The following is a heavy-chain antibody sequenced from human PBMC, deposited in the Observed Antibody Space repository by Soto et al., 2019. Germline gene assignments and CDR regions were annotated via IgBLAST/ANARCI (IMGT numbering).Heavy chain of an antibody. J-gene: IGHJ4*02. CDR2: ISAYNGNT. Sequence: ASVKVSCKASGYTFTSYGISWVRQAPGQGLEWMGWISAYNGNTNYAQKLQGSVTMTTETSTRTAYMELRSVRSDDTAVYYCARDRGRSLGYWGQGTLVTVSS. D-gene: IGHD1-26*01. CDR3: ARDRGRSLGY. CDR1: GYTFTSYG. V-gene: IGHV1-18*01.